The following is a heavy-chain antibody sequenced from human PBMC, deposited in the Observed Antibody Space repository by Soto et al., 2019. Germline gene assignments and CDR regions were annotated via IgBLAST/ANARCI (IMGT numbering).Heavy chain of an antibody. D-gene: IGHD1-20*01. CDR3: VRDGISGTNRLAYFEH. V-gene: IGHV3-7*01. CDR2: IHETGNEK. CDR1: GFTFSTYW. Sequence: EVQLVESGGDLVQPGGSLRLSCAASGFTFSTYWMSWVRQAPGKGLEWVANIHETGNEKRYADSVMGRFTISRDNAKNSVTLHMNSLRAGATAVYFCVRDGISGTNRLAYFEHWGQGTLVIVSS. J-gene: IGHJ4*02.